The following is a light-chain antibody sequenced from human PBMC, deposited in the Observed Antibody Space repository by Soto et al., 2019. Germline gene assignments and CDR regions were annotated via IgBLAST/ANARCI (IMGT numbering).Light chain of an antibody. CDR1: QSISSW. CDR3: QQYNNYWT. V-gene: IGKV1-5*01. J-gene: IGKJ1*01. CDR2: DAS. Sequence: DITMNKSLSALSPSLGVRLTITFRASQSISSWLAWYQQKPGKAPKLLIYDASSLESGVPSRFSGSGSATEFTLTISSLQPDDFATYYCQQYNNYWTFGHGTMVDIK.